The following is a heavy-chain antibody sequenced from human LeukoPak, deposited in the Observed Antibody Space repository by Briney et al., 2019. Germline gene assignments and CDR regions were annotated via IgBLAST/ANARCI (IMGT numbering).Heavy chain of an antibody. J-gene: IGHJ3*02. CDR2: ISWNSGSI. Sequence: GGSLRLSCEASGFTFDDYAMHWVRQAPGQGLEWVSGISWNSGSIGYADSVKGRFTISRDNAKNSLYLQMNSLRAEDTALYYCAKDKGSARRGFAFDIWGQGTMVTVSS. D-gene: IGHD2-15*01. CDR3: AKDKGSARRGFAFDI. V-gene: IGHV3-9*01. CDR1: GFTFDDYA.